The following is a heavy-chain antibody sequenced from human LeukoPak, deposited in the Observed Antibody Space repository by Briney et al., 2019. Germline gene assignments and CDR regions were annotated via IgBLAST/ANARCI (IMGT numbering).Heavy chain of an antibody. D-gene: IGHD2-2*01. CDR1: GDSVSSNSAA. V-gene: IGHV6-1*01. Sequence: SQTLSLTCAISGDSVSSNSAAWNWIRQSPSRGLEWLGRTYYRSKWYNDYAVSVKSRITISPDTSKNQFSLQLNSVTPEDTAVYYCARTPAGCSSTSCYGNWFDPWGQGTLVTVSS. J-gene: IGHJ5*02. CDR3: ARTPAGCSSTSCYGNWFDP. CDR2: TYYRSKWYN.